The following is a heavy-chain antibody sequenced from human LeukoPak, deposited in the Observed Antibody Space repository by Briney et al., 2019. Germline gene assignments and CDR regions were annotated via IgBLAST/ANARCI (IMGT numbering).Heavy chain of an antibody. D-gene: IGHD2-2*01. V-gene: IGHV1-69*06. CDR1: GGTFSSYA. J-gene: IGHJ4*02. Sequence: SVKVSCKASGGTFSSYAISWVRQAPGQGLEWMGGIIPIFGTANYAQKFQDRVTITADKSTSTAYMELSSLRSEDTAVYYCASGKVRVVPAATGAPFDYWGQGTLVTVSS. CDR2: IIPIFGTA. CDR3: ASGKVRVVPAATGAPFDY.